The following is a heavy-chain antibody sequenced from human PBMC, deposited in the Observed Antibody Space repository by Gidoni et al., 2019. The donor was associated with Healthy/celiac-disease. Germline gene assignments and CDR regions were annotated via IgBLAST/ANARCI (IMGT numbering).Heavy chain of an antibody. J-gene: IGHJ6*02. V-gene: IGHV3-30-3*01. CDR2: YGGSNK. D-gene: IGHD5-18*01. CDR3: ARVEYSYGNYGMDV. Sequence: YGGSNKYYADSVKGRFTISRDNSKNTLYLQMNSLRAEDTAVYYCARVEYSYGNYGMDVWGQGTTVTVSS.